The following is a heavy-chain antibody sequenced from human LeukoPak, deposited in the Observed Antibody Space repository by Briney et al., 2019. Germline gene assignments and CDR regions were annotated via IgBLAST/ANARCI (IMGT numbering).Heavy chain of an antibody. CDR1: GFTFGNYA. D-gene: IGHD2-2*01. Sequence: GGSLGLSCAASGFTFGNYAMSWVRQAPGKGLEWVSAINGNGGGTYYADSVKGRFTISRDNSRNTLFLHMNTLRAEDTAVYYCAKPRVGDFIVVVPAAEDCWGQGTLVTVSS. CDR2: INGNGGGT. V-gene: IGHV3-23*01. J-gene: IGHJ4*02. CDR3: AKPRVGDFIVVVPAAEDC.